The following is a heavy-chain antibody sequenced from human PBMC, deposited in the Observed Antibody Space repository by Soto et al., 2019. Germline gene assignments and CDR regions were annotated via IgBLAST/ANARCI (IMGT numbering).Heavy chain of an antibody. CDR3: ARHRGQQLVLYAFDI. D-gene: IGHD6-13*01. J-gene: IGHJ3*02. CDR2: IYYSGST. CDR1: GGSISSSSYY. V-gene: IGHV4-39*01. Sequence: PSETLSLTCTVSGGSISSSSYYWGWIHQPPGKGLEWIGSIYYSGSTYYNPSLKSRVTISVDTSKNQFSLKLSSVTAADTAVYYCARHRGQQLVLYAFDIWGQGTMVTVSS.